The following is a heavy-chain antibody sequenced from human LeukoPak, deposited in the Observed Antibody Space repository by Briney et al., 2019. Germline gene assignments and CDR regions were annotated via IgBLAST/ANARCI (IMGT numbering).Heavy chain of an antibody. Sequence: GGSLRLSCAASGFTFSAYGMSWIRQAPGKGLEWVSTISASGDNTYYADSVKGRFTISRDNSKNTLYLQMNTLRADDTAVYYCAKDYSGGPHFDFWGQGTLITVSS. V-gene: IGHV3-23*01. CDR3: AKDYSGGPHFDF. J-gene: IGHJ4*02. CDR1: GFTFSAYG. CDR2: ISASGDNT. D-gene: IGHD2-15*01.